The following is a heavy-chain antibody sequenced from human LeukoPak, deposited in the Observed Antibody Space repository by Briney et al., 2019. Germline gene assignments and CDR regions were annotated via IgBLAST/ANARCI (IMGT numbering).Heavy chain of an antibody. CDR2: IYYSGST. CDR1: GGSISSSSYY. D-gene: IGHD3-10*01. V-gene: IGHV4-39*01. Sequence: SPSETLSLTCTLSGGSISSSSYYWGWIRQPPGKGLEWIGSIYYSGSTYYNPSLKSRVTISVDTSKNQFSLKLSSVTAADTAVYYCARPMRVHAFDITGQGTMVTVSS. J-gene: IGHJ3*02. CDR3: ARPMRVHAFDI.